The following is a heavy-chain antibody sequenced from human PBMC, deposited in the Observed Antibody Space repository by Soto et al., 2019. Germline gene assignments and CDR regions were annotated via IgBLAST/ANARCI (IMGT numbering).Heavy chain of an antibody. J-gene: IGHJ6*02. V-gene: IGHV4-38-2*01. Sequence: PSETLSLTCAVSSFSISSGYYWGWVRQPPGKGLEWIGSIYHSGTTNYSPSLKSRVTISIDTSKNQFSLTLRSVTAADAAVYYCARVGGYGMDVWGQGTTVTVSS. D-gene: IGHD3-10*01. CDR3: ARVGGYGMDV. CDR1: SFSISSGYY. CDR2: IYHSGTT.